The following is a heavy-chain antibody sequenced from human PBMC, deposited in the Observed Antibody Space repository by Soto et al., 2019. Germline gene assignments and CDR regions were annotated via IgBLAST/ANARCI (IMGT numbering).Heavy chain of an antibody. CDR1: EYTFTGYA. D-gene: IGHD6-13*01. Sequence: QVQLGQSGAEVKKPGASVKVSCKASEYTFTGYAMHWVRQAPGQRLEWMGSINTANDNTRYSQNFQGRVTITRDPFASTAYMELSSLKSEDTAVYYCARGSSWSYFDYWGQGTLVTVSS. V-gene: IGHV1-3*04. CDR2: INTANDNT. CDR3: ARGSSWSYFDY. J-gene: IGHJ4*02.